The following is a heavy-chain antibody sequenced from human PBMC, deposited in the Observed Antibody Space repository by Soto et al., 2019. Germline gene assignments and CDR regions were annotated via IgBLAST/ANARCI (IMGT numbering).Heavy chain of an antibody. CDR1: GYTFTGYY. CDR3: ASWFPSGYDYYYYYGMDV. D-gene: IGHD5-12*01. J-gene: IGHJ6*02. CDR2: INPNSGGT. V-gene: IGHV1-2*02. Sequence: QVQLVQSGAEVKKPGASVKVSCKASGYTFTGYYMHWVRQAPGQGLEWMGWINPNSGGTNYAQKFQGRVTMTGDTSISTADMELSRLRSDDTAVYYCASWFPSGYDYYYYYGMDVWGQGTTVTVSS.